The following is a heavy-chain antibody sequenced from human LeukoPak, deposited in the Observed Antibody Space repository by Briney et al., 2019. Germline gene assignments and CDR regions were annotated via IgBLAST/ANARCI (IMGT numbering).Heavy chain of an antibody. CDR1: GGSVTSGGHY. CDR2: IYYRDST. Sequence: SQTLSLTCTVSGGSVTSGGHYWTWIRQHPGKGLEWIGYIYYRDSTYYNPSLQSRVTISVDTSKNQFSLKLSSVTAADTAVYYCARLNVVAVTFDYWGQGTLVTVSS. D-gene: IGHD2-15*01. J-gene: IGHJ4*02. V-gene: IGHV4-31*03. CDR3: ARLNVVAVTFDY.